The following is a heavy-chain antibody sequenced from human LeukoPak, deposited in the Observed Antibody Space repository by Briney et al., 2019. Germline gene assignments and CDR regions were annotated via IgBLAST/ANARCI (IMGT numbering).Heavy chain of an antibody. CDR3: AREMGVVVPAAPFPYYYMDV. CDR2: IYTSGST. D-gene: IGHD2-2*01. Sequence: SETLSLTCNVSGESISSHYWSWIRQPAGKGLEWIGRIYTSGSTNYNPSLKSRVTMSVDTSKNQFSLKLSSVTAADTAVYYCAREMGVVVPAAPFPYYYMDVWGKGTTVTISS. V-gene: IGHV4-4*07. J-gene: IGHJ6*03. CDR1: GESISSHY.